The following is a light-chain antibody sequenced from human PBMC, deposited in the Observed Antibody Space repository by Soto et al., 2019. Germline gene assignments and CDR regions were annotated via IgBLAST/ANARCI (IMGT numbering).Light chain of an antibody. CDR3: HQYAASPLT. V-gene: IGKV3-20*01. J-gene: IGKJ4*01. CDR1: QSVGRNF. CDR2: GAS. Sequence: EIVLTQSPGTLSLSPGESTTLSCRASQSVGRNFLAWYQQKPGRAPRLLIHGASYRATGVPDRFSGSGSETDFTLTISRLEPEDFAVYYCHQYAASPLTFGVGTKVE.